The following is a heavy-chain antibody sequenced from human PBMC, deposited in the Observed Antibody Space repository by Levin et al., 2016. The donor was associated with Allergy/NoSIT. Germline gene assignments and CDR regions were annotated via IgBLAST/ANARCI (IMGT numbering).Heavy chain of an antibody. CDR3: ARTERLQLRLFDY. V-gene: IGHV6-1*01. CDR2: TYYRSKWYN. J-gene: IGHJ4*02. D-gene: IGHD1-7*01. Sequence: SQTLSLTCAISGDSVSSNVAAWNWIRQSPSRGLEWLGRTYYRSKWYNDYAVSVRGRITINPDTSKNQFSLQLNSVTPEDTAVYYCARTERLQLRLFDYWGQGTLVTVSS. CDR1: GDSVSSNVAA.